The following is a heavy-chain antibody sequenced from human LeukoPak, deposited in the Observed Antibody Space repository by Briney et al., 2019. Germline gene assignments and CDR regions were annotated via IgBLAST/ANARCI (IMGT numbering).Heavy chain of an antibody. CDR1: GNYW. Sequence: GGSLRLSCAASGNYWMHWVRQAPGKGLVWVSHINSDGSWTSYADSVKGRFTISKDNAKNTVYLQMNNLRAEDTAVYYCVSFYEKYWGRGTLVTVSS. CDR3: VSFYEKY. V-gene: IGHV3-74*01. CDR2: INSDGSWT. J-gene: IGHJ4*02. D-gene: IGHD2-2*01.